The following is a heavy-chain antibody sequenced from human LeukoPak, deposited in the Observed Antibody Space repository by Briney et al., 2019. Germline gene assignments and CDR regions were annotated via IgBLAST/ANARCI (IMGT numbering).Heavy chain of an antibody. CDR2: IKQDGSEK. CDR3: GRFTRSGDSVY. Sequence: GGSLRLSCAASGFTFSSYWMSWVRQAPGKGLEWVANIKQDGSEKQYVDSVKGRFAVSRDNAENSLYLQMNSLKAEDTAVYYCGRFTRSGDSVYWGQGTLVTVSS. J-gene: IGHJ4*02. V-gene: IGHV3-7*04. CDR1: GFTFSSYW. D-gene: IGHD7-27*01.